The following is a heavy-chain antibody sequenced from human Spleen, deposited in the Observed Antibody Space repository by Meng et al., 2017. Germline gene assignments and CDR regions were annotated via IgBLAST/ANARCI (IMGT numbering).Heavy chain of an antibody. D-gene: IGHD6-13*01. CDR2: ISSSGSHI. J-gene: IGHJ5*02. CDR1: GFTFSSYN. V-gene: IGHV3-21*02. Sequence: EVQLVESGGGLVKPGGSLRLSCAASGFTFSSYNMNWVRQAPGKGLEWVSSISSSGSHIYYADSVKGRFTISRDNAKNSLYLQMNSLRAEDTAVYYCAREAYSSSPPPWGQGTLVTVSS. CDR3: AREAYSSSPPP.